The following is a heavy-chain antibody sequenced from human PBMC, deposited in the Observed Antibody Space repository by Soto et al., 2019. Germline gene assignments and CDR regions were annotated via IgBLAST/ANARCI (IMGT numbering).Heavy chain of an antibody. CDR1: GYTFTGYY. D-gene: IGHD3-10*01. J-gene: IGHJ6*02. V-gene: IGHV1-2*02. CDR2: INPNSGGT. CDR3: AXGWFGELSRLYYYYYGMDV. Sequence: GASVKVSCKASGYTFTGYYMHWVRQAPGQGLEWMGWINPNSGGTNYAQKFQGRVTMTRDTSISTAYMELSRLRSDDTAVYYCAXGWFGELSRLYYYYYGMDVWGQGTTVTVSS.